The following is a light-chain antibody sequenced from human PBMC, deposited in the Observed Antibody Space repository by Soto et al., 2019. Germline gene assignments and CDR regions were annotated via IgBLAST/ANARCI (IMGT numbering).Light chain of an antibody. Sequence: DIPMTQSPSSLSAYVGDRVTITCRASQNINSYLNWYQQKPGKAPNLLIYATSTLQSGVPSRFSGGGSGTDFTLTISGLHPEDFATYYCQQSYSILWTFGQGTKVEIK. J-gene: IGKJ1*01. CDR2: ATS. V-gene: IGKV1-39*01. CDR1: QNINSY. CDR3: QQSYSILWT.